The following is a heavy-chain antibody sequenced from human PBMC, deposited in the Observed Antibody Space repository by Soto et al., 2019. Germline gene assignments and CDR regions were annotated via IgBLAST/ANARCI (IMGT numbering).Heavy chain of an antibody. CDR2: IKQDGSEK. CDR3: ARVNYDFWSGYSTYYYYYGMDV. CDR1: GFTFSSYW. V-gene: IGHV3-7*03. D-gene: IGHD3-3*01. Sequence: HPGGSLRLSCAASGFTFSSYWMSWVRQAPGKGLEWVANIKQDGSEKYYVDSVKGRFTISRDNAKNSLYLQMNSLRAEDTAVYYCARVNYDFWSGYSTYYYYYGMDVWGQGTTVTVSS. J-gene: IGHJ6*02.